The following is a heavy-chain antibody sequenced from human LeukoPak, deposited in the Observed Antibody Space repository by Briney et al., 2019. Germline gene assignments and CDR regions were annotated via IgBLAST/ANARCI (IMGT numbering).Heavy chain of an antibody. Sequence: TGGSLRLSCAASGFTFSSYWMHWVRQAPGKGLVWVSRINSDGSSTSYADSVKGRFTISRDNAKNTLYLQMNSLRAEGTAVCYCARVGSSGWYDLGYWGQGTLVTVSS. CDR2: INSDGSST. CDR3: ARVGSSGWYDLGY. V-gene: IGHV3-74*01. CDR1: GFTFSSYW. D-gene: IGHD6-19*01. J-gene: IGHJ4*02.